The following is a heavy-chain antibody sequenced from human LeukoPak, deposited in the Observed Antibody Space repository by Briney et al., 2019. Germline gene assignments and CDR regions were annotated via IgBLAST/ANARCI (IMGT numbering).Heavy chain of an antibody. CDR1: GFAFDSHA. J-gene: IGHJ4*02. CDR3: ASGTIVGARGADN. CDR2: ITGKGSQT. Sequence: GGSLRLSCAASGFAFDSHAMNWVRQAPGKGLEWVSSITGKGSQTYYADSVKGRLIISRDNSKSTLYLQMNSLRADDTAVYYCASGTIVGARGADNWGQGTLVTVSS. V-gene: IGHV3-23*01. D-gene: IGHD1-26*01.